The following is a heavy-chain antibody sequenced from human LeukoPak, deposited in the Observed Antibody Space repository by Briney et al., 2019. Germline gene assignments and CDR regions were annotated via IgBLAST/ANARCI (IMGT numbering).Heavy chain of an antibody. V-gene: IGHV1-18*01. D-gene: IGHD3-10*01. Sequence: ASVKVSCKASGYTFTSYGISWVRQAPGQGLEWMGWISAYNGNTNYAQMLQGRATMTTDTSTSTAYMELRSLRSDDTAVYYCAGGGVTMVRGVIISYFDYWGQGTLVTVSS. CDR2: ISAYNGNT. J-gene: IGHJ4*02. CDR3: AGGGVTMVRGVIISYFDY. CDR1: GYTFTSYG.